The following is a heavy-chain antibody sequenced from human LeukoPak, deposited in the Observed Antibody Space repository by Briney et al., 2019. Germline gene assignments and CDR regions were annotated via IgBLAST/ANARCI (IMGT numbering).Heavy chain of an antibody. V-gene: IGHV4-34*01. Sequence: PSETLSLTCTVSGGSISSYYWSWIRQPPGKGLEWIGEINHSGSTNYNPSLKSRVTISVDTSKNQFSLKLSSVTAADTAVYYCARVQWLFRRKPFDYWGQGTLVTVSS. CDR3: ARVQWLFRRKPFDY. CDR1: GGSISSYY. D-gene: IGHD6-19*01. J-gene: IGHJ4*02. CDR2: INHSGST.